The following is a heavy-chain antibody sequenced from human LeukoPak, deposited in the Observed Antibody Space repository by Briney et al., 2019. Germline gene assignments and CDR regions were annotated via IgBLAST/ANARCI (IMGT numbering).Heavy chain of an antibody. J-gene: IGHJ4*02. V-gene: IGHV1-2*02. D-gene: IGHD6-19*01. CDR2: INPNSGGT. CDR1: GYTFTSYG. Sequence: ASVKVSCKASGYTFTSYGISWVRQAPGQGLEWMGWINPNSGGTNYAQKFQGRVTMTRDTSISTAYMELSRLRSDDTAVYYCARDRSSGWYGAFDYWGQGTLVTVSS. CDR3: ARDRSSGWYGAFDY.